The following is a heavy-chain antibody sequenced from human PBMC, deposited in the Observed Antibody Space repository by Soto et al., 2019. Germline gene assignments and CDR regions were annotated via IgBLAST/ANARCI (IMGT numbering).Heavy chain of an antibody. Sequence: GGSLRLSCAASGFTFSSYSMNWVRQAPGKGLEWVSSISSSSSYIYYADSVKGRFTISRDNAKNSLYLQMNSLRAEETAVYYCAREIGDGDNWFDPWGQGTLVTVSS. V-gene: IGHV3-21*01. CDR3: AREIGDGDNWFDP. CDR2: ISSSSSYI. J-gene: IGHJ5*02. CDR1: GFTFSSYS. D-gene: IGHD3-16*01.